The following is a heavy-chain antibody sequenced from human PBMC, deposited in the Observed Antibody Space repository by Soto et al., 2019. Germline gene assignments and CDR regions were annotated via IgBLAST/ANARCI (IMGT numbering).Heavy chain of an antibody. CDR1: GYSFTSYW. Sequence: EVQLVQSGAEVKKPGESLKISCKGSGYSFTSYWIGWVRQMPGKGLEWMGIIYPGDSDTRYSPSFQGQVTISADKSISTAYLQWSSLKASDTAMYYCARGNDYVWGSYRPKRNDAFDIWGQGTMVTVSS. CDR2: IYPGDSDT. CDR3: ARGNDYVWGSYRPKRNDAFDI. J-gene: IGHJ3*02. D-gene: IGHD3-16*02. V-gene: IGHV5-51*01.